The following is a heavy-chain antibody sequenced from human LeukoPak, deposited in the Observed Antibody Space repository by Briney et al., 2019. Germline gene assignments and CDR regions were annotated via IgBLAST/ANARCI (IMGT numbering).Heavy chain of an antibody. D-gene: IGHD3-10*01. CDR3: ATGSGSYQFDY. CDR2: IIPIFGTA. CDR1: GGTFSSYA. J-gene: IGHJ4*02. V-gene: IGHV1-69*06. Sequence: ASVKVSCKASGGTFSSYAISWVRQAPGQGLEWMGGIIPIFGTANYAQKFQGRVTITADKSTSTAYMELSSLRSEDTVVYYCATGSGSYQFDYWGQGTLVTVSS.